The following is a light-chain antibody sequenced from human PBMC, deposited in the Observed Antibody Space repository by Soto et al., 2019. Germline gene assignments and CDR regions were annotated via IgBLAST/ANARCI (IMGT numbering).Light chain of an antibody. V-gene: IGLV2-14*01. J-gene: IGLJ1*01. CDR1: SSDVGGYNY. CDR3: SSYTSSSTLLYV. Sequence: QSALTQPASVSGSPGQSITISCTGTSSDVGGYNYVSWYQQHPGKAPKLMIYDVSNRPSGASNRFSGSKSGNTASLTISGLQAEDEAHYYCSSYTSSSTLLYVFGTGTKVTVL. CDR2: DVS.